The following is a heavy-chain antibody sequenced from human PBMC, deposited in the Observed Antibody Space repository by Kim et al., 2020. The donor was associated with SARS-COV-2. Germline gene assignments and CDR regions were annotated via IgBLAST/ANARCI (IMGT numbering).Heavy chain of an antibody. CDR1: GFSFGDYG. V-gene: IGHV3-9*01. CDR3: TRGREGFDV. J-gene: IGHJ6*02. D-gene: IGHD1-26*01. Sequence: GGSLRLSCAGSGFSFGDYGIHWVRQGPGKGLQWVSGIGGKSDNIGYADSVKGRFTISRDNAKNSVYLQMNNLRPEDTAFYYCTRGREGFDVWGQGTPVTVSS. CDR2: IGGKSDNI.